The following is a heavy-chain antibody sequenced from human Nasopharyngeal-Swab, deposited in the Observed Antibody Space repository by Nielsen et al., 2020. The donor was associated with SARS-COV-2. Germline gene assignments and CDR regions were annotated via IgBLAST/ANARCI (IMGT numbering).Heavy chain of an antibody. Sequence: SETLSLTYTVSGGSISSYYWSWIRQPPGKGLEWIGYIYYSGSTNYNPSLKSRVTISVDTSKNQFSLKLSSVTAADTAVYYCARIYDSSGYYYVAYWYFDLWGRGTLVTVSS. J-gene: IGHJ2*01. CDR1: GGSISSYY. V-gene: IGHV4-59*01. CDR2: IYYSGST. D-gene: IGHD3-22*01. CDR3: ARIYDSSGYYYVAYWYFDL.